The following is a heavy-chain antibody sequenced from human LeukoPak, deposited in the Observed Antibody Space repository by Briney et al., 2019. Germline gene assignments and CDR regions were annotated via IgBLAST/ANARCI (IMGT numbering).Heavy chain of an antibody. Sequence: ASVKVSCKASGHTFTGYYMHWVRQATGQGLEWMGWMNPNSGNTGYAQKFQGRVTMTRNTSISTAYMELSSLRSEDTAVYYCARCMTTDAFDIWGQGTMVTVSS. CDR1: GHTFTGYY. J-gene: IGHJ3*02. CDR2: MNPNSGNT. V-gene: IGHV1-8*02. CDR3: ARCMTTDAFDI. D-gene: IGHD4-11*01.